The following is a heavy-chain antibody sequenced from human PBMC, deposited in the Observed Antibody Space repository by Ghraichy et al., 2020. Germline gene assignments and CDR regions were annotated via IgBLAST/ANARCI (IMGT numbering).Heavy chain of an antibody. CDR1: GGTFSSYA. CDR3: ARGGAIIGYCSGGSCYRLKY. D-gene: IGHD2-15*01. Sequence: SVKVSCKASGGTFSSYAISWVRQAPGQGLEWMGGIIPIFGTANYAQKFQGRVTITADESTSTAYMELSSLRSEDTAVYYCARGGAIIGYCSGGSCYRLKYWGQGTLVTVSS. J-gene: IGHJ4*02. V-gene: IGHV1-69*13. CDR2: IIPIFGTA.